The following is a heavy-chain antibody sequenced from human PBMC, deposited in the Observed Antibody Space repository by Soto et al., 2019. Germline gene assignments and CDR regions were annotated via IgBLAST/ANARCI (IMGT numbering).Heavy chain of an antibody. CDR1: GLTFTSYS. J-gene: IGHJ6*02. D-gene: IGHD2-2*01. V-gene: IGHV3-21*06. CDR2: ITSRGDYI. CDR3: ATGDCSHTSCYLIDYSCAMDV. Sequence: EVQLVESGGGLVKPGESLRLACVASGLTFTSYSMNWVRQAPGRGLEWIASITSRGDYIYYADSVKGRFTISRDNAESSVFMQMNRLRAEDTALYYCATGDCSHTSCYLIDYSCAMDVWGQGTTVAVSS.